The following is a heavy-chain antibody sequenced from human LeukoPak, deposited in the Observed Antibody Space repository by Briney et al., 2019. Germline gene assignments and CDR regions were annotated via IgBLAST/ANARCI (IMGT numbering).Heavy chain of an antibody. V-gene: IGHV4-34*01. D-gene: IGHD3-10*01. CDR3: ARGPRYYTYYGSGRRAEYFQH. Sequence: SETLSLTCAVYGRSFSGYYWSWIRQPPGKGLEWIGEINHSGSTNYNPSLKSRVTISVDTSKNQFSLKLSSVTAADTAVYYCARGPRYYTYYGSGRRAEYFQHWGQGTLVTVSS. CDR1: GRSFSGYY. J-gene: IGHJ1*01. CDR2: INHSGST.